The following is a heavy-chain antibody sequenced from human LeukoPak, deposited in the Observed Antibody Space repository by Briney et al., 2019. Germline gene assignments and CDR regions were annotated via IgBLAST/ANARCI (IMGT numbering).Heavy chain of an antibody. CDR2: IIGSSGDT. Sequence: AGGSLRLSCAASGITFSNFAMSWVRQAPGKGLEWVSLIIGSSGDTFYADSVKGRFTISRDNSKNRLYLQMNSLRAEDTALYYCAKGAYDYIEMGYFDSWGQGTLVTVSS. CDR1: GITFSNFA. J-gene: IGHJ4*02. V-gene: IGHV3-23*01. CDR3: AKGAYDYIEMGYFDS. D-gene: IGHD5-12*01.